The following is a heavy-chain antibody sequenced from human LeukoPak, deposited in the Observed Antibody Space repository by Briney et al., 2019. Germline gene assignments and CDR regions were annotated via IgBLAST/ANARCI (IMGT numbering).Heavy chain of an antibody. V-gene: IGHV3-48*03. CDR1: GFTFSSYE. J-gene: IGHJ6*03. CDR2: ISSSSYI. CDR3: ARDPHAGYGDYDYYYYMDV. Sequence: PGGSLRLSCAASGFTFSSYEMNWVRQAPGKGLEWVSYISSSSYIYYADSVKGRFTISRDNAKNSLYLQMNSLRAEDTAVYYCARDPHAGYGDYDYYYYMDVWGKGTTVTVSS. D-gene: IGHD4-17*01.